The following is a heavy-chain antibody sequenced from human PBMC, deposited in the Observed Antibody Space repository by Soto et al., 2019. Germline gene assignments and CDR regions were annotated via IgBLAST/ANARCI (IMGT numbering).Heavy chain of an antibody. Sequence: SVRVSCRTSGGTFGSCAISWVRQAPGQGLEWMGGIIPIFSTPNYAQKFQGRVTITADESTSTAYMELSSLRSEDTAVYYCARPIQYYFDTSAQSAWFDPWGQGTLVTVSS. CDR1: GGTFGSCA. D-gene: IGHD3-22*01. V-gene: IGHV1-69*13. J-gene: IGHJ5*02. CDR2: IIPIFSTP. CDR3: ARPIQYYFDTSAQSAWFDP.